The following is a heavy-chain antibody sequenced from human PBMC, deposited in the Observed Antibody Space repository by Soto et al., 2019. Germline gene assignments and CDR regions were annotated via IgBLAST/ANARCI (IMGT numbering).Heavy chain of an antibody. J-gene: IGHJ5*02. V-gene: IGHV2-5*02. CDR1: GFSLSTSGVG. Sequence: QITLKESGPTLVKPTQTLTLTCTFSGFSLSTSGVGVGWIRQPPGKALEWLALIYWDDDKRYSPSLKSRLTITKAAFKNQVGRTMTNMAPVDTATDFCAHSLLGYCSGGSCYSNWFDPWGQGTMVTVAA. D-gene: IGHD2-15*01. CDR3: AHSLLGYCSGGSCYSNWFDP. CDR2: IYWDDDK.